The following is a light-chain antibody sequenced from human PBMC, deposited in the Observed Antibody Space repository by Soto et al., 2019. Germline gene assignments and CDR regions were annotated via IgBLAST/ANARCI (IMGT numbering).Light chain of an antibody. CDR2: RAS. Sequence: NVLTQSPGTLSLSPGQRATLSCRASQSLSGNYLAWCQQKPGQAPRVLIYRASIRATGISDRFSGSGSGTDFTLTISRLEPEDFAVYYCQHYGASPWTFGQGTKVDIK. V-gene: IGKV3-20*01. J-gene: IGKJ1*01. CDR1: QSLSGNY. CDR3: QHYGASPWT.